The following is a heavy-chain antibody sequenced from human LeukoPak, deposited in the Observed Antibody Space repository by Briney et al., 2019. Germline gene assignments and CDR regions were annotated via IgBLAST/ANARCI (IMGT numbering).Heavy chain of an antibody. D-gene: IGHD2-21*02. CDR2: IKSKPAGETI. J-gene: IGHJ4*02. Sequence: GGSLRLSCAASGFTFSTYSMNWVRQAPGKGLEWVARIKSKPAGETITYAAPVKGRVTISRDDSRNTLYLQMNSLKTEDTAVYYCSTCGGDCFFNYWGQGTLVTVSS. V-gene: IGHV3-15*01. CDR3: STCGGDCFFNY. CDR1: GFTFSTYS.